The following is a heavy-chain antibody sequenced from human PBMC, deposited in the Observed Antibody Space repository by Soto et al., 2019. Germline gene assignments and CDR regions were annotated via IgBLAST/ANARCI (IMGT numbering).Heavy chain of an antibody. Sequence: SGPTLVNPTQPLTLTCTFSGFSLSTSGVGVGWIRQPPGKALEWLALIYWNDDKRYSPSLKSRLTITKDTSKNQVVLTMTNKEPVDSSTYYFAHSVVSFSFHSGVAMVVLDWCDHWGQGTLVTVSS. J-gene: IGHJ5*02. CDR2: IYWNDDK. D-gene: IGHD2-15*01. V-gene: IGHV2-5*01. CDR1: GFSLSTSGVG. CDR3: AHSVVSFSFHSGVAMVVLDWCDH.